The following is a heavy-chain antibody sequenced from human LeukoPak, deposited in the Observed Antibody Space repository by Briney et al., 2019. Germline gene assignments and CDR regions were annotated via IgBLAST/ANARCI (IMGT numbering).Heavy chain of an antibody. CDR1: GGSFSGYY. D-gene: IGHD6-19*01. CDR2: INHSGTT. CDR3: ARLHLVSSGWYPMADS. V-gene: IGHV4-34*01. Sequence: SETLSLTCAVYGGSFSGYYWSWIRQPPGKGLEWIGEINHSGTTNYNPSLKSRVTISVDTSKNQFSLKLSSVTAADTAVYYCARLHLVSSGWYPMADSWGQGTLVTVSS. J-gene: IGHJ4*02.